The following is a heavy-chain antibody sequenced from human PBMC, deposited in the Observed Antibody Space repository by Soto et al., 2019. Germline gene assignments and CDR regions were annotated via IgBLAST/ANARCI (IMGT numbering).Heavy chain of an antibody. CDR2: INGDTGNT. V-gene: IGHV1-18*01. CDR1: RYTFTSYG. Sequence: QVQLGQSGGEVKKPGASVKVSCKASRYTFTSYGFSWVRQAPGQGLEWMVWINGDTGNTHYAQKCDGTATMPIDPSTRTAYMGLWTLLSAETGVYYCARSWVTGKGGVHVWGHGTRVNASS. CDR3: ARSWVTGKGGVHV. J-gene: IGHJ6*02. D-gene: IGHD1-26*01.